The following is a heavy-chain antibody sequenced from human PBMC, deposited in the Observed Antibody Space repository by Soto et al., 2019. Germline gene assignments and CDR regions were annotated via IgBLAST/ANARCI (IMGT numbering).Heavy chain of an antibody. J-gene: IGHJ4*02. Sequence: PGGSLRLSCAASGFTFNNYALSWVRQAPGKGLEWISTISDSGSTYYADSVKRRFTISRDNSRSTVYLQVYSLRAEDTAVYYCAKEPGIAAMVTRDYWGQGTLVTVSS. D-gene: IGHD5-18*01. CDR2: ISDSGST. V-gene: IGHV3-23*01. CDR3: AKEPGIAAMVTRDY. CDR1: GFTFNNYA.